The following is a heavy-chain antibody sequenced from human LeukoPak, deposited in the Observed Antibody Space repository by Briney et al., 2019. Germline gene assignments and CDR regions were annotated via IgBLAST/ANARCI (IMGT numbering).Heavy chain of an antibody. J-gene: IGHJ4*02. CDR2: INTDGSVT. Sequence: GGSLRLSCAASGFTFSNYWMHWVRQASGKGLVWISRINTDGSVTDYADSVKGRFTISRDNAKNTVYLQVSTLITEDTALYYCTRSFGGSGDYWGQGTLVTVSS. D-gene: IGHD4-23*01. CDR1: GFTFSNYW. CDR3: TRSFGGSGDY. V-gene: IGHV3-74*01.